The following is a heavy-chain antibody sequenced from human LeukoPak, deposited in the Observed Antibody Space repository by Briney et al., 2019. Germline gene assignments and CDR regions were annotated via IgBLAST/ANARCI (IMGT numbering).Heavy chain of an antibody. Sequence: SETLSLTCTVSGGSISSDGYYWSWIRQPAGKGLEGIGRIYTSGSTNYNPSLKSRVTISVDTAKNQFSLKLSSVTAADTAVYYCARERGVTYYYGSGSYPDYWGQGTLVAVSS. CDR2: IYTSGST. J-gene: IGHJ4*02. CDR3: ARERGVTYYYGSGSYPDY. V-gene: IGHV4-61*02. CDR1: GGSISSDGYY. D-gene: IGHD3-10*01.